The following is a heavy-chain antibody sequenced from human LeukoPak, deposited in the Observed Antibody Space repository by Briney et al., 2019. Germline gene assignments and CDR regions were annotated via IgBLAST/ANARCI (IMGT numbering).Heavy chain of an antibody. J-gene: IGHJ4*02. CDR1: GDSISSYY. D-gene: IGHD4-17*01. V-gene: IGHV4-4*09. Sequence: KASETLSLTCTVSGDSISSYYWSWIRQPPGKGLEWIGYIYTSVSTNYNPSLRSRVTMSVDTSKNQFSLKLSSVAAADTAVYYCARPARSDYANAKFDCWRQGAMVTVSS. CDR2: IYTSVST. CDR3: ARPARSDYANAKFDC.